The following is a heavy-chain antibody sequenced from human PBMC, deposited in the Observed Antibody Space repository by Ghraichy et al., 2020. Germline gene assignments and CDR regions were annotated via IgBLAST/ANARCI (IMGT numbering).Heavy chain of an antibody. J-gene: IGHJ4*02. CDR2: IYPGDSDT. V-gene: IGHV5-51*01. CDR3: ARLTPSGYSGSPSPYFDY. Sequence: GESLNISCKGSGYSFTSYWIGWVRQMPGKGLEWMGIIYPGDSDTRYSPSFQGQVTISADKSISTAYLQWSSLKASDTAMYYCARLTPSGYSGSPSPYFDYWGQGTLVTVSS. D-gene: IGHD1-26*01. CDR1: GYSFTSYW.